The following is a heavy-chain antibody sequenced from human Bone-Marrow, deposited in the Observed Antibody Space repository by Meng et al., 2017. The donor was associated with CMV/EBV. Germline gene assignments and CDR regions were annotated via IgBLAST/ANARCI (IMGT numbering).Heavy chain of an antibody. CDR3: TSSGRPETYYYGMDI. J-gene: IGHJ6*02. D-gene: IGHD3-10*01. CDR1: GFIFDDYA. CDR2: INWSSDSI. Sequence: GGSLRLSCAGSGFIFDDYAMHWVRQAPGKGLEWVSGINWSSDSIGYADSVKGRFTISRDNAKNSLYLQMDSLRPEDTTLYYCTSSGRPETYYYGMDIWGQGTMVTVSS. V-gene: IGHV3-9*01.